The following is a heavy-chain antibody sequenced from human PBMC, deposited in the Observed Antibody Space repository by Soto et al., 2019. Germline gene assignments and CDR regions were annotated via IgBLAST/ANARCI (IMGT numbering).Heavy chain of an antibody. CDR3: VWSGYLGY. J-gene: IGHJ4*02. CDR1: GFTFSTYW. Sequence: HPGGSLRLSCAASGFTFSTYWMHWVRQAPGKGLVWVSHINSDGSGTDYTDSVKGRFTISRDNAKNTLYLQMHSLRVEDTAVYFCVWSGYLGYCGQGTLVTVSS. V-gene: IGHV3-74*01. CDR2: INSDGSGT. D-gene: IGHD3-3*01.